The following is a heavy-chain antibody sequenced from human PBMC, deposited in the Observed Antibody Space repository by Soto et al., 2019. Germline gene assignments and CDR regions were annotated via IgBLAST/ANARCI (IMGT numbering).Heavy chain of an antibody. V-gene: IGHV3-33*01. D-gene: IGHD6-13*01. Sequence: QVQLVESGGGVVQPGRSLRLSCAASGFTFNNYGMHWVRQAPGKGLEWLVVIWNDGSNNYYANSVKGRFTISRDNSKNTLYLQMNSLRAEDRAVYYCARRQIPPPTRGAANARGGMDVWGQGTTVTVSS. CDR2: IWNDGSNN. J-gene: IGHJ6*02. CDR1: GFTFNNYG. CDR3: ARRQIPPPTRGAANARGGMDV.